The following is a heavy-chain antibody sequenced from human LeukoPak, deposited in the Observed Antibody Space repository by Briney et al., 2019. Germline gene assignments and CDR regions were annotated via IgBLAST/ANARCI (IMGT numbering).Heavy chain of an antibody. V-gene: IGHV3-11*01. Sequence: GGSLRLSCVACGFTNDYYMAWLRQAPGKGLEWIAYISAIGDDKYYADSVKGRFTISRDNAKNSMYLQMNSLRADDTALYYCARDGRGKYHLDLWGQGTLVAVSS. D-gene: IGHD1-26*01. J-gene: IGHJ4*02. CDR2: ISAIGDDK. CDR3: ARDGRGKYHLDL. CDR1: GFTNDYY.